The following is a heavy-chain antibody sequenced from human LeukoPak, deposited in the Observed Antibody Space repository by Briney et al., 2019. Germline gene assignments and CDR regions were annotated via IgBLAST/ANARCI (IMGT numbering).Heavy chain of an antibody. Sequence: GGALRLSCAASGFTFSSYEMNWVRQAPGKGLEWVSYISSSGSTIYYADSVKGRFTISRDIAKNSLYLQMNSLRAEDTAVYYCARGAYDYVWGSYRPAYYFDYWGQGTLVTVSS. CDR3: ARGAYDYVWGSYRPAYYFDY. D-gene: IGHD3-16*02. CDR2: ISSSGSTI. V-gene: IGHV3-48*03. J-gene: IGHJ4*02. CDR1: GFTFSSYE.